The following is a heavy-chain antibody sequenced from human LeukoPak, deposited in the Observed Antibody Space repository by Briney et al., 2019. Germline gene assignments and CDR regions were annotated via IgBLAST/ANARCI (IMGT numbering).Heavy chain of an antibody. V-gene: IGHV3-48*03. CDR3: AKPKDNSLYCFDY. CDR1: GFIFSNYE. Sequence: GGSLRLPCAASGFIFSNYEMNWVRQTPGKGLEWVSYISDHGKSRNYVDSVKGRFAISRDNAKNSLYLQMSSLRAEDTAVYYCAKPKDNSLYCFDYWGQGTLVTVSS. CDR2: ISDHGKSR. D-gene: IGHD1-20*01. J-gene: IGHJ4*02.